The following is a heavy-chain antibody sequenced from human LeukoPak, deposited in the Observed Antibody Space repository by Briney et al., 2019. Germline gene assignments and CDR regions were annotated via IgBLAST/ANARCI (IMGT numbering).Heavy chain of an antibody. J-gene: IGHJ4*02. Sequence: PGGSLRLSCAGSGFTFSGYEFNWVRQAPGKGLEWISYISSSGDSIYYAESARGRFTVSRDNAKSSLYPQMNSLRAEDSALYYCARETVSCGGDCFDYWGQGTLVTVSS. CDR2: ISSSGDSI. CDR1: GFTFSGYE. CDR3: ARETVSCGGDCFDY. V-gene: IGHV3-48*03. D-gene: IGHD2-21*01.